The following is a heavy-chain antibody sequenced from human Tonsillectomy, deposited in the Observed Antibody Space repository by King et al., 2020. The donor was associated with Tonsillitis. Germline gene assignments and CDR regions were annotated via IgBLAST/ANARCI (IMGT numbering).Heavy chain of an antibody. CDR3: ATSSVPHSNCYDL. CDR1: GFIVSSNY. D-gene: IGHD5-18*01. CDR2: LSGSAYT. V-gene: IGHV3-66*01. J-gene: IGHJ5*02. Sequence: VQLVESGGALVQPGGSLRISCAASGFIVSSNYMSWVRQAPGKGLEWVSVLSGSAYTYYAGSVEGRFSISRDNSKNTLYLQMNTLRTEDTAVYYCATSSVPHSNCYDLWGQGTVVTVSS.